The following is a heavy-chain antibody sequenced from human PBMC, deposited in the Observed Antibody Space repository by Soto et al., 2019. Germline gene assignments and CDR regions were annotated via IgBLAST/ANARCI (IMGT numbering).Heavy chain of an antibody. CDR3: ARVTVVTAIYFDY. Sequence: PSETLSLTCTVSGGSISSYYWSWIRQPPGKGLEWIGYIYYSGSTNYNPSLKSRVTISVDTSKNQFSLKLSSVTAADTAVYYCARVTVVTAIYFDYWGQGTLVTVSS. CDR1: GGSISSYY. J-gene: IGHJ4*02. V-gene: IGHV4-59*01. D-gene: IGHD2-21*02. CDR2: IYYSGST.